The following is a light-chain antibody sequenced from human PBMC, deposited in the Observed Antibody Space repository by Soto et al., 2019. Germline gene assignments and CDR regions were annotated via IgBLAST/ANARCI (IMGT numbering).Light chain of an antibody. CDR2: LGS. V-gene: IGKV2-28*01. CDR1: QSLLHNNGYDY. J-gene: IGKJ4*01. CDR3: KQTLQTPLT. Sequence: DIVMTQSPLSLPVTPGEPASISCRSSQSLLHNNGYDYLHWYLQKPGQSPQLLIYLGSNRASGVPDRFSGSGSGTDFTLKITRVEAEDVGVYYCKQTLQTPLTFGGGTKVEIK.